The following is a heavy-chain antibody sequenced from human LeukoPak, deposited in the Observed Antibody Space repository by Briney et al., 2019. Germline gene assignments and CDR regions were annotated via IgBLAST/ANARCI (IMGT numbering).Heavy chain of an antibody. J-gene: IGHJ4*02. Sequence: PGGSLRLSCAASGLTFSGYWMHWVRQAPGKGLVWVSRINGDGSSTSYAGSVKGRFTISRDNAKNTLYLQMNSLGAEDTAVYYCARARNCSSGTCYKDYWGQGTLVTVSS. V-gene: IGHV3-74*01. CDR1: GLTFSGYW. CDR3: ARARNCSSGTCYKDY. CDR2: INGDGSST. D-gene: IGHD2-15*01.